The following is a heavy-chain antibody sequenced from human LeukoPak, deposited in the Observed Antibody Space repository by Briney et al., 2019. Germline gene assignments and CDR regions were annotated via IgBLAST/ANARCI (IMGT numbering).Heavy chain of an antibody. J-gene: IGHJ5*02. V-gene: IGHV1-69*06. CDR3: ARYSLGYSYGYNWFDP. D-gene: IGHD5-18*01. CDR2: IIPIFGTA. Sequence: ASVKVSCKASGDTRSTYAITWARQAPGQGLEWIGGIIPIFGTANYAQKFQGRVTITADKSTSTAYMELSSLRSEDTAVYYCARYSLGYSYGYNWFDPWGQGTLVTVSS. CDR1: GDTRSTYA.